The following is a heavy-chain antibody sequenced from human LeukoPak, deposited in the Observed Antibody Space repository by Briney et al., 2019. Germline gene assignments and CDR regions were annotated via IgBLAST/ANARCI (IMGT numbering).Heavy chain of an antibody. CDR1: GGSISSSSYY. J-gene: IGHJ5*02. D-gene: IGHD3-10*01. CDR3: ARGGRITMVRGVIRSWFDP. Sequence: SETLSLTCTVSGGSISSSSYYWGWIRQPPGKGLEWIGSVYYRGSTYYNPSLKSRVTISLETSKKPFSLRLNCVTAADTAVYYCARGGRITMVRGVIRSWFDPWGQGTLVTVSS. V-gene: IGHV4-39*07. CDR2: VYYRGST.